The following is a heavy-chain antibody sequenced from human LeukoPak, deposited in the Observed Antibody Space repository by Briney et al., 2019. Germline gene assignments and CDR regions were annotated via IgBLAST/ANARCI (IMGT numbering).Heavy chain of an antibody. CDR1: GGTFSSYA. CDR2: IIPIFGTA. J-gene: IGHJ6*03. CDR3: ARNLLSVMATINNYYYYMDV. V-gene: IGHV1-69*13. D-gene: IGHD5-24*01. Sequence: ASVKVSCKASGGTFSSYAISWVRQTPGQGLEWMGGIIPIFGTANYAQKFQGRVTITADESTSTAYVELSSLRSEDTAVYYCARNLLSVMATINNYYYYMDVWGKGTTVTISS.